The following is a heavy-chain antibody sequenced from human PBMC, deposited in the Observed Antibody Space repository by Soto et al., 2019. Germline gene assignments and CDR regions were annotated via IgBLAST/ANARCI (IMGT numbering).Heavy chain of an antibody. D-gene: IGHD2-21*01. CDR1: GGSITYNSHY. CDR2: IFYTVTT. Sequence: SETLSLTCSVSGGSITYNSHYWGWILQPPGKGLEWVGGIFYTVTTYYNPSLKDRVSISVDTPKNSFSLNLTSVTAADTAVYFCARLVVVSPVDNVWGQEDKVSASS. V-gene: IGHV4-39*02. CDR3: ARLVVVSPVDNV. J-gene: IGHJ4*02.